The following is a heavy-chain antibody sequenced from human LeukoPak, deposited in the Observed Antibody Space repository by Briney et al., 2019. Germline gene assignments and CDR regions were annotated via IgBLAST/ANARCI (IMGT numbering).Heavy chain of an antibody. J-gene: IGHJ4*02. CDR2: ISAYNDNT. CDR1: GYTFTSYG. D-gene: IGHD2-2*01. CDR3: ARGSPVVPAAPIDY. Sequence: ASVKVSRKASGYTFTSYGISWVRQAPGQGLEWMGWISAYNDNTNYAQKLQGRVTMTTDTSTSTAYMELRSLRSDDTAVYYCARGSPVVPAAPIDYWGQGTLVTVSS. V-gene: IGHV1-18*01.